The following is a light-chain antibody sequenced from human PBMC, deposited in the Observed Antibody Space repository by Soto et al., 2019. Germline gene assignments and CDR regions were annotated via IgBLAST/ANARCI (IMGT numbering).Light chain of an antibody. CDR3: QQYDTSPPT. V-gene: IGKV3-11*01. CDR1: QSVSSY. Sequence: EIVLTQSPATLSLSPGERATLSCRASQSVSSYLAWYQQKPGQAPRLLIYDASNRATGIPARFSGSGSGTDFTLTISSLEPEDFAVYYCQQYDTSPPTFGQGTRLDIK. J-gene: IGKJ5*01. CDR2: DAS.